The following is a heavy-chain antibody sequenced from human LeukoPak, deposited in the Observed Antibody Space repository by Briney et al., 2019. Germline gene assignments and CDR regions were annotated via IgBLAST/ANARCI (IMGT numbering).Heavy chain of an antibody. V-gene: IGHV1-69*05. CDR3: ARRWKMGARGRVYFDY. CDR2: IIPIFGTA. D-gene: IGHD1-26*01. J-gene: IGHJ4*02. Sequence: GASVKVSCKASGGTFCSYAISWVRQAPGQGLEWMGGIIPIFGTANYAQKFQGRVTITTDESTSTAYMELSSLRSEDTAVYYCARRWKMGARGRVYFDYWGQGTLVTVSS. CDR1: GGTFCSYA.